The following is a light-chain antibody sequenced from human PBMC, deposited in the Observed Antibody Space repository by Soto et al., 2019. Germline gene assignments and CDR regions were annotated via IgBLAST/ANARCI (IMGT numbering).Light chain of an antibody. V-gene: IGKV1-5*03. J-gene: IGKJ2*01. Sequence: DIQMTQSPSTLSASVGDRVTITCRASQTISNWLAWYQQRPGKAPNLLIYKASSLESGVSSRFSGSGFGTEFTLTISSLQPDDFATYYCKHYNINPYTFGQGTKLEIK. CDR1: QTISNW. CDR3: KHYNINPYT. CDR2: KAS.